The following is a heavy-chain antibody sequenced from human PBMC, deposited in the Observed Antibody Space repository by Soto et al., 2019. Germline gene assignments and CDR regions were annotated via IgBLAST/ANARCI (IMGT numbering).Heavy chain of an antibody. CDR3: AKEALSGYYNRQYFQH. Sequence: GGSLRLSCAASGFTFSSYGMHWVRQAPGKGLEWVAVISYDGSNKYYADSVKGRFTISRDNSKNTLYLQMNSLRAEDTAVYYCAKEALSGYYNRQYFQHWGQGTLVTVSS. D-gene: IGHD3-22*01. J-gene: IGHJ1*01. CDR2: ISYDGSNK. CDR1: GFTFSSYG. V-gene: IGHV3-30*18.